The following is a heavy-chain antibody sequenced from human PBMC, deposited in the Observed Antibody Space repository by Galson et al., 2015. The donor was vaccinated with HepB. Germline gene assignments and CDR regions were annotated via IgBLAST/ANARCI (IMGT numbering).Heavy chain of an antibody. CDR2: ISAYNGNT. Sequence: SVKVSCKASGYTFTSYGISWVRQAPGQGLEWMGWISAYNGNTNYAQKLQGRVTMTTDTSTSTAYMELRSLRSDDTAVYYCARVGGPLLRYFDWFPTRYYYYGMDVWGQGTTVTVSS. CDR3: ARVGGPLLRYFDWFPTRYYYYGMDV. D-gene: IGHD3-9*01. V-gene: IGHV1-18*04. CDR1: GYTFTSYG. J-gene: IGHJ6*02.